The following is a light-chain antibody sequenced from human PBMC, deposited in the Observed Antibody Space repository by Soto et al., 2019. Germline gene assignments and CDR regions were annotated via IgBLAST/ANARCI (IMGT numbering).Light chain of an antibody. CDR2: AAS. CDR1: QNIVVY. V-gene: IGKV1-39*01. CDR3: HQTAANPWT. Sequence: DIQMTQSPSSLSSSVGYRVTITCPAIQNIVVYLNWYQKKPGKAPELLIHAASSLQSRVPSTFSGSGSGTDFALTISSLQPEDFATYYCHQTAANPWTFAQGTKV. J-gene: IGKJ1*01.